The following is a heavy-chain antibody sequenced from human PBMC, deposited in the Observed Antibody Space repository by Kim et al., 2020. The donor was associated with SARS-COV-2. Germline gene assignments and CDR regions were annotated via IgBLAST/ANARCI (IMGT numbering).Heavy chain of an antibody. CDR1: GYTFTSYY. CDR2: INPSGGST. D-gene: IGHD3-16*01. CDR3: ARSPAGGRFGFFDQ. J-gene: IGHJ4*02. Sequence: ASVKVSCKASGYTFTSYYMHWVRQAPGQGLEWMGIINPSGGSTTYTPKFQGRVTMTRDTSTNTVYMELSSLRYEDTAVYSCARSPAGGRFGFFDQWGQGTLVTVSS. V-gene: IGHV1-46*01.